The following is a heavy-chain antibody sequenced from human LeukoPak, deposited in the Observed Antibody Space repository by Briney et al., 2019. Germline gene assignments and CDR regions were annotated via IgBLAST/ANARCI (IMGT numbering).Heavy chain of an antibody. CDR3: ARTMTGDSGNYHFDY. V-gene: IGHV1-2*02. D-gene: IGHD1-26*01. CDR1: AYTFTAYF. Sequence: ASVKVCFKSSAYTFTAYFIHWERQAPGQGLEWMAWVNPNSGGTNYAQKFKGRITMTRDTSISTAYMEMSRLRSDDTAVYYCARTMTGDSGNYHFDYWGQGTLVTVSS. J-gene: IGHJ4*02. CDR2: VNPNSGGT.